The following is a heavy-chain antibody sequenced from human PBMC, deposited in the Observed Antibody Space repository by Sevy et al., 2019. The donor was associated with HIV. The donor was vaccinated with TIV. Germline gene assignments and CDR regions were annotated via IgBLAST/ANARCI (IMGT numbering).Heavy chain of an antibody. CDR1: GFTFSSYG. CDR3: AKGAYSPEGYFDY. CDR2: ISYDGSNK. D-gene: IGHD2-21*01. V-gene: IGHV3-30*18. Sequence: GGSLRLSCAASGFTFSSYGMHWVRQAPGKGLEWVAVISYDGSNKYYAGSVKGRFTISRDNSKNTLYLQMNSLRAEDTAVYYCAKGAYSPEGYFDYWGQGTLVTVSS. J-gene: IGHJ4*02.